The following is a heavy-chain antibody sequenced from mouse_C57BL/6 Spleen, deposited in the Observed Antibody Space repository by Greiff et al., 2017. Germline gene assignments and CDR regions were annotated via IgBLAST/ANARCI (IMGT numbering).Heavy chain of an antibody. Sequence: VQLVESGAELVRPGTSVKVSCKASGYAFTNYLIEWVKQRPGQGLEWIGVINPGSGSTNYNEKFKGKATLTADKSSSTAYMQLRSVTSEDSAVYFCARGMTAQATRPFAYWGQGTLVTVSA. D-gene: IGHD3-2*02. CDR2: INPGSGST. CDR3: ARGMTAQATRPFAY. V-gene: IGHV1-54*01. J-gene: IGHJ3*01. CDR1: GYAFTNYL.